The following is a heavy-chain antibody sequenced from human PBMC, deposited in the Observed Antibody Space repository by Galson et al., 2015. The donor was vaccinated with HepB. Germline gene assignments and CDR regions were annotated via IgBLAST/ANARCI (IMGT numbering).Heavy chain of an antibody. CDR2: ISSSSSYI. J-gene: IGHJ3*02. Sequence: SLRLSCAASGFTFSSYSMNWVRQAPGKGLEWVSSISSSSSYIYYADSVKGRFTISRDNAKNSLYLQMNSLRAEDTAVYYCARGLRTYYYDSSDAFDIWGQGTMFTVSS. V-gene: IGHV3-21*01. CDR1: GFTFSSYS. D-gene: IGHD3-22*01. CDR3: ARGLRTYYYDSSDAFDI.